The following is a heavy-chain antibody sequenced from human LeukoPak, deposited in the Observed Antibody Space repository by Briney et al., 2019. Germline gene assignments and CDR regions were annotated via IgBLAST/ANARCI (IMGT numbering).Heavy chain of an antibody. CDR1: GYSFSTNW. D-gene: IGHD6-19*01. V-gene: IGHV5-51*01. CDR2: IFPGDSDT. CDR3: ARQLAVAGTPMGEGIVAGYYGMDV. Sequence: GESLKISCKGSGYSFSTNWIGWVRQMPGKGLEWMGIIFPGDSDTRYSPSFQGQVTISADKSISTAYLQWSSLKASDTAMYYCARQLAVAGTPMGEGIVAGYYGMDVWGQGTTVTVSS. J-gene: IGHJ6*02.